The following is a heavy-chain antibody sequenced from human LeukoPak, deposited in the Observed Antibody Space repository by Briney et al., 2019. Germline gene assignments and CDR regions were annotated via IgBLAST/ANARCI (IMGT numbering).Heavy chain of an antibody. CDR2: INRRGHT. J-gene: IGHJ4*02. V-gene: IGHV3-43*01. D-gene: IGHD3-10*01. CDR1: GFTFDRFT. Sequence: GGSLRLSCAASGFTFDRFTIHWVRQTPGKGLEWVSLINRRGHTFYADSVKGRFTISRDNSRNSVFLQMNSLRPEDTALYHCAKDYYYGSGSSPYFDYWGQGTLVTVSS. CDR3: AKDYYYGSGSSPYFDY.